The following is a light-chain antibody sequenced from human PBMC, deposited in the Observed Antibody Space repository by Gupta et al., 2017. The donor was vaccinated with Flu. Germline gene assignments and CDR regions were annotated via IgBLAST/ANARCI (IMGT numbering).Light chain of an antibody. V-gene: IGKV1-12*01. CDR3: QQASTFPLT. Sequence: PSSVSASVGDRVTITCRASQDISSWLAWYHQKPGKAPNLLIHAASRLLSGVPSRFSGSGSGTNFTLTISDLQPEDFATYYCQQASTFPLTFGGGTKVDIK. CDR1: QDISSW. CDR2: AAS. J-gene: IGKJ4*01.